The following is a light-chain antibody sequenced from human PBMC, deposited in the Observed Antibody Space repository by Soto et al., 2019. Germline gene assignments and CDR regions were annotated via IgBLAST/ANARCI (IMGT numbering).Light chain of an antibody. Sequence: EVVLMQSPDTLSLSPGERATLSCRASESISSHYIALYQHKPGQAPMLLIFGASTRATCIPDIFSGSWYGTDFTLTISRLEPEDFAMYYCQIFGDSHFTFGPGTKVDIK. J-gene: IGKJ3*01. V-gene: IGKV3-20*01. CDR3: QIFGDSHFT. CDR2: GAS. CDR1: ESISSHY.